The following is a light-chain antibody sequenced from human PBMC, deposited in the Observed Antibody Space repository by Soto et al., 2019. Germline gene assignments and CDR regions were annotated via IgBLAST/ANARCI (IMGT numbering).Light chain of an antibody. CDR1: QSVSSNY. J-gene: IGKJ1*01. CDR3: QQFGTSFQT. CDR2: GVS. Sequence: EIVLTQSPGTLSLSPGERATLSCRASQSVSSNYLAWYQQKPGQAPRLLIYGVSSRATGIPDRFSGSGSGTDFTFTISRLEPEDFAVYYCQQFGTSFQTFGQGTKVEIK. V-gene: IGKV3-20*01.